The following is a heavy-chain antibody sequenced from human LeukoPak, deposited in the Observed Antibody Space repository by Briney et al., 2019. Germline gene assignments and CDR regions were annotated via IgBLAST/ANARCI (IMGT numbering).Heavy chain of an antibody. CDR3: AKDSSLNYYDGHFDY. Sequence: GGSLRLSCAASGFTFDDYAMHWVRQAPGKGLEWVSGISWNSGSIGYADSVKGRFTISRDNAKNSLYLQMNSLRAEDMALYYCAKDSSLNYYDGHFDYWGQGTLVTVSS. CDR1: GFTFDDYA. J-gene: IGHJ4*02. V-gene: IGHV3-9*03. D-gene: IGHD3-22*01. CDR2: ISWNSGSI.